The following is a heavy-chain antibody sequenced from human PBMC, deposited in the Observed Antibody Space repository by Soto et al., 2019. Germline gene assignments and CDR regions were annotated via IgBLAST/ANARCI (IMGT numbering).Heavy chain of an antibody. CDR3: AGRFYVFWSGYSFSDGRDV. CDR2: IYYSGST. J-gene: IGHJ6*02. CDR1: GGSISSGDYY. V-gene: IGHV4-30-4*02. Sequence: PSETLSLTCTVSGGSISSGDYYWSWIRQPPGKGLEWIGYIYYSGSTYYNPSLKSRVTISVDTSKNQFSLKLSSVTAADTAVSYCAGRFYVFWSGYSFSDGRDVWGQGTTVTVAS. D-gene: IGHD3-3*01.